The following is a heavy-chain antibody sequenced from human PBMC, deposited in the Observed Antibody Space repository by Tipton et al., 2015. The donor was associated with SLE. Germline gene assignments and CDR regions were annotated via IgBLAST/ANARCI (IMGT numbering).Heavy chain of an antibody. V-gene: IGHV4-4*02. Sequence: GLVKPSETLSLTCTVSGGSISCSNWWTWVRQPPGKGLEWIGEIYNSGTTNYNQSLKIRATISVDRSKNKFSLKLSSVTAADTAKYFWARVLLCSRVVYAVDVWGQGTTVTVSS. J-gene: IGHJ6*02. CDR1: GGSISCSNW. D-gene: IGHD2-21*01. CDR3: ARVLLCSRVVYAVDV. CDR2: IYNSGTT.